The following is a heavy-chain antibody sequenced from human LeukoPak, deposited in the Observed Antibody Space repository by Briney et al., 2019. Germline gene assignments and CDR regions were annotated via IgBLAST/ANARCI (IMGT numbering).Heavy chain of an antibody. D-gene: IGHD6-13*01. V-gene: IGHV4-59*01. CDR3: ARKGSSWYDGNWFDP. J-gene: IGHJ5*02. CDR2: IYYSGST. CDR1: GGSISSYY. Sequence: SETLSLTCTVSGGSISSYYWSWIRQPPGEGLEWIGYIYYSGSTNYNPSLKSRVTISVDTSKNQFSLKLSSVTAADTAVYYCARKGSSWYDGNWFDPWGQGTLVTVSS.